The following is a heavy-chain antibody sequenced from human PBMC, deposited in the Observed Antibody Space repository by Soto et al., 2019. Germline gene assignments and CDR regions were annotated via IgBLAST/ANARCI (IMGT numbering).Heavy chain of an antibody. D-gene: IGHD4-17*01. CDR1: GFTFSSYG. Sequence: QVQLVESGGGVVQPGRSVRLSCAAAGFTFSSYGMHWVRQAPGKGLEWVAVISYDGSNKYYADSVKGRFTISRDNSKKTLYLEMNSVRAEDTAMYYGAKDLYGDYYYYYYGIDVLGQVTTVTVSS. J-gene: IGHJ6*02. CDR3: AKDLYGDYYYYYYGIDV. V-gene: IGHV3-30*18. CDR2: ISYDGSNK.